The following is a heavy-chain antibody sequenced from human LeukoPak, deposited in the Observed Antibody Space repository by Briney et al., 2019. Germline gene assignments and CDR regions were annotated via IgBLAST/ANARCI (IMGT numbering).Heavy chain of an antibody. J-gene: IGHJ6*03. Sequence: PGGSLRLSCEASGFTFSGFGMHWVRQAPGKGLEWVANIKQDGSEKYYVDSEKGRFTISRDNADRSLYLQMTSLRVEDTAVYFCASRYCTGVNCFAASYMRMDVWGKGTTVTVSS. CDR1: GFTFSGFG. CDR3: ASRYCTGVNCFAASYMRMDV. V-gene: IGHV3-7*01. CDR2: IKQDGSEK. D-gene: IGHD2-8*02.